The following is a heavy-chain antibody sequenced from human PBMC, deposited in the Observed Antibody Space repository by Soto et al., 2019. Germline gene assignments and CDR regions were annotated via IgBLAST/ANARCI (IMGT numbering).Heavy chain of an antibody. CDR2: ISGSGNSR. V-gene: IGHV3-23*01. CDR1: GFSFSNFA. Sequence: EVQLLESGGGLVQPGGSLKLSCAASGFSFSNFAVTWVRQAPGKGLEWVSTISGSGNSRYYADSVKGRFTVSRDNSKDTLYLQMNSLRAEDTAVYYCAKEFLAAVIDTKCVYYYYYGMDVWGHGTTVTVSS. J-gene: IGHJ6*02. CDR3: AKEFLAAVIDTKCVYYYYYGMDV. D-gene: IGHD2-21*01.